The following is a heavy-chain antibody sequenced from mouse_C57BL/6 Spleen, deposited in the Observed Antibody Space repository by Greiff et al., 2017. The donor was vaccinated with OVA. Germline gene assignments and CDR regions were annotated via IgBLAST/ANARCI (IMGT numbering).Heavy chain of an antibody. CDR2: INPYNGGT. Sequence: VQLQQPGPVLVKPGASVKMSCKASGYTFTDYYMNWVKQSHGKSLEWIGVINPYNGGTSYNQKFKGKATLTVDKSSSTAYMELSSLTSEDSAVYYCTRGKHYYFDYWGQGTTLTVSS. J-gene: IGHJ2*01. CDR3: TRGKHYYFDY. V-gene: IGHV1-19*01. CDR1: GYTFTDYY.